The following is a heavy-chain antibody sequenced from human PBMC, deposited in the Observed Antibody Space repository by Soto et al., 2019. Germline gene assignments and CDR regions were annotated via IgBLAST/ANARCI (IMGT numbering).Heavy chain of an antibody. Sequence: GGSLRLSCAASGFTLSSHAMSWVRQAPGKGLEWVSALRGGSDATYYADSVKGRFTISRDNSKNTLYLQMNNLRAEDTAVYYCAKGFGLYIPELDYWGQGTLVTVSS. D-gene: IGHD2-21*01. V-gene: IGHV3-23*01. CDR1: GFTLSSHA. CDR3: AKGFGLYIPELDY. J-gene: IGHJ4*02. CDR2: LRGGSDAT.